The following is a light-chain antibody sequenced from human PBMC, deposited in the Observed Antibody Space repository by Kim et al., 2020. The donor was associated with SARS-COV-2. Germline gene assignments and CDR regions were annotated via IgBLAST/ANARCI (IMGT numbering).Light chain of an antibody. CDR2: KAS. CDR1: INSW. Sequence: INSWLAWYQQKPGKAPKLVIYKASSLESGVSSRFSGSGSGTEFTLTISSLQPDDFASYYCQQYKSYSLTFGGGTKLEI. CDR3: QQYKSYSLT. J-gene: IGKJ4*01. V-gene: IGKV1-5*03.